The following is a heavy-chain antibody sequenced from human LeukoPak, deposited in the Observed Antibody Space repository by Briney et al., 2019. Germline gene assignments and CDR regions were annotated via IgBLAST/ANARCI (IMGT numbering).Heavy chain of an antibody. CDR3: ARAPPGKYGIGDY. V-gene: IGHV4-59*01. D-gene: IGHD1-14*01. Sequence: SETLSLTCTVSGGSISSYYWSWIRQPPGKGLEWIGYIYYSGSTNYNPSLKSRVTISVDTSKNQFSLKLSSVTAADTAVYYCARAPPGKYGIGDYWGQGTLVTVSS. J-gene: IGHJ4*02. CDR2: IYYSGST. CDR1: GGSISSYY.